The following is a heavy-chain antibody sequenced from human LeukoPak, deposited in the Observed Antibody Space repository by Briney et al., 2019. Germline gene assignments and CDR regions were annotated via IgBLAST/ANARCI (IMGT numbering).Heavy chain of an antibody. CDR3: ARGLDSSGYYYVDY. D-gene: IGHD3-22*01. CDR2: ISLSGST. Sequence: AGTLSLTCAVYGGSFSGYYWSWIRQPPGKGLEWIGYISLSGSTNYYPSIKSRVTISVDTSKNQYSLKLSSVTAADTAVYYCARGLDSSGYYYVDYWGQGTLVTVSS. CDR1: GGSFSGYY. V-gene: IGHV4-34*01. J-gene: IGHJ4*02.